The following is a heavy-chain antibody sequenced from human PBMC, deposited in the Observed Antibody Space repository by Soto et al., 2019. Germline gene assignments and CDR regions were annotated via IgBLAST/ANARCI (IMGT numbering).Heavy chain of an antibody. CDR1: GGSISSYY. CDR3: ARDGGTTVVSRAFDM. J-gene: IGHJ3*02. Sequence: QVQLQESGPGLVKPSETLSLTCTVSGGSISSYYWSWIRQPPGKGLEWIGNIYYSGSTNYNPSLKSRVTIXGDXSXNQFSLKLSSVTAADTAVYYCARDGGTTVVSRAFDMWGQGTMVTVSS. V-gene: IGHV4-59*01. CDR2: IYYSGST. D-gene: IGHD4-17*01.